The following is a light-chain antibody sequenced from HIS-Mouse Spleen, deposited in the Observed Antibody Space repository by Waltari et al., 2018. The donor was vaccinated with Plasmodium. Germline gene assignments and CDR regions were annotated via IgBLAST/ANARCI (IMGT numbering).Light chain of an antibody. V-gene: IGLV2-8*01. J-gene: IGLJ2*01. CDR1: SSDVGGYNY. CDR2: EVS. CDR3: SSYAGSNNLV. Sequence: ASGSPGQSVTISRTGTSSDVGGYNYVSWYQQHPGKAPKLMIYEVSKRPSGVPDRFSGSKSGNTASLTVSGLQAEDEADYYCSSYAGSNNLVFGGGTKLTVL.